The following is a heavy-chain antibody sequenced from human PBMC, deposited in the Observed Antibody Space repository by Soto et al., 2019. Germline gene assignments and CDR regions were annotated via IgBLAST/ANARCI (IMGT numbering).Heavy chain of an antibody. CDR3: AAKLRCYEWFARPDY. CDR1: QFAFHTYA. J-gene: IGHJ4*02. D-gene: IGHD3-3*01. Sequence: HPGGSLRLSCAAAQFAFHTYAMTWVRQTPGKGLEWLSAITASGSTYYTDSVMGRFTISRDNSRNMLFLDMNSLRAEDTAVYYCAAKLRCYEWFARPDYWGQGTLVTFSS. CDR2: ITASGST. V-gene: IGHV3-23*01.